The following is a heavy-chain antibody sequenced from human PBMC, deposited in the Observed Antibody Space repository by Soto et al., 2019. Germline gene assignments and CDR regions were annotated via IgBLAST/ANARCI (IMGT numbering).Heavy chain of an antibody. V-gene: IGHV1-69*01. CDR2: IVPIFGIA. CDR3: AKAAQTRYNWNDLGNWFDP. J-gene: IGHJ5*02. Sequence: QVQLVQSGAEVKKPGSSVKVSCKESGGTFSSYAIAWVRPAPGEGLEWMGGIVPIFGIANDAQKFQGRVAISADEATKTAYIELSSMRSDDTAVYYCAKAAQTRYNWNDLGNWFDPWGQATLVIVSS. D-gene: IGHD1-1*01. CDR1: GGTFSSYA.